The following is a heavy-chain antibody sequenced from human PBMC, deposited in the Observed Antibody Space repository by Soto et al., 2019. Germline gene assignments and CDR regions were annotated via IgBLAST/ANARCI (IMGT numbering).Heavy chain of an antibody. Sequence: QVQLQESGPGLVKPSGTLSLTGAVSSGSISSSNWWRWVRQPPGKGLEWIGEIYHSGSTNYHPSLKSRVTLSVAKSKNQFTLKLSSVTAADTAVYYCAREGWYNWNYGDAFDIWRQGKMVTVSS. CDR3: AREGWYNWNYGDAFDI. J-gene: IGHJ3*02. V-gene: IGHV4-4*02. CDR1: SGSISSSNW. D-gene: IGHD1-7*01. CDR2: IYHSGST.